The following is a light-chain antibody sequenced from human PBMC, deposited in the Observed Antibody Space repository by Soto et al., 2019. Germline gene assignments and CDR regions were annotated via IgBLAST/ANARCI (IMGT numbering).Light chain of an antibody. CDR3: CSYASSGTFVV. Sequence: QSALTQPASVSGFPGQSITISCSGTSSDVATFNLVSWYQQHPGKAPKLMVYEGSKRPSGVSSRFSGSKSGSTASLTISGLQAEDEAAYYCCSYASSGTFVVFGGGTKLTVL. CDR1: SSDVATFNL. CDR2: EGS. J-gene: IGLJ2*01. V-gene: IGLV2-23*03.